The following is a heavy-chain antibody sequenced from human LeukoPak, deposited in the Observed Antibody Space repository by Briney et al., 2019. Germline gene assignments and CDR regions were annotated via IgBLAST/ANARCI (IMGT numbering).Heavy chain of an antibody. V-gene: IGHV4-59*01. D-gene: IGHD6-13*01. CDR2: IYYSGST. Sequence: SETLSLTCTVSGGSISSYFWSWIRQPPGKGLEWIGYIYYSGSTTYNPSLKSRVTMSVDTSKNQFSLKPSSVTAADTAVYYCARSIAAAGPAYYYGMDVWGQGTTVTVSS. J-gene: IGHJ6*02. CDR3: ARSIAAAGPAYYYGMDV. CDR1: GGSISSYF.